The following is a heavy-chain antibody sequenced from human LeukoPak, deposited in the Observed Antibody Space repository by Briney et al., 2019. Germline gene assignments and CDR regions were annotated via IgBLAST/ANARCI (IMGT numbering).Heavy chain of an antibody. CDR1: GGSISSYY. CDR3: ATHNFDWLSPGYYYYYMDV. V-gene: IGHV4-4*09. J-gene: IGHJ6*03. CDR2: IYTSGST. D-gene: IGHD3-9*01. Sequence: SETLSLTCTVSGGSISSYYWSWIRQPPGKGLEWIGYIYTSGSTNYNPSLKSRVTISVDTSKNQFSLKLSSVTAADTAVYYCATHNFDWLSPGYYYYYMDVWGKGTTVTVSS.